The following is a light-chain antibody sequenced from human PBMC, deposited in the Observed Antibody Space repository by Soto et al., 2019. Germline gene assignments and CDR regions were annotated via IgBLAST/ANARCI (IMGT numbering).Light chain of an antibody. V-gene: IGKV3-20*01. J-gene: IGKJ5*01. Sequence: IVLTQSPGTLSLSPGERATLSCRASQSVSSSSLAWYQQKPGQAPRLLIYGATSMATGIPDRFSGTGSGTDFTLTISRPEPEDFAVYYCQQYGSSPTITFGQGTRLEIK. CDR3: QQYGSSPTIT. CDR2: GAT. CDR1: QSVSSSS.